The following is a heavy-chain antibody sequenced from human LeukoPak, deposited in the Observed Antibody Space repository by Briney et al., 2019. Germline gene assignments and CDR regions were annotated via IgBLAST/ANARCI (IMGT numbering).Heavy chain of an antibody. J-gene: IGHJ5*02. V-gene: IGHV4-59*01. CDR2: IYYSGST. CDR3: ARGAHYYGWFDP. Sequence: PSETLSLTCTVSGGSISSFYWSWIRQPPGKGLEWIGYIYYSGSTNYNPSLKSRVTISVDTSKNQFSLKLSSVTAADTAVYYCARGAHYYGWFDPWGQGTLVTVSS. CDR1: GGSISSFY. D-gene: IGHD3-22*01.